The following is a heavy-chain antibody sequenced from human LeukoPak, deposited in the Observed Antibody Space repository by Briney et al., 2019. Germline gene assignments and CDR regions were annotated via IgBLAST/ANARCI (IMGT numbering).Heavy chain of an antibody. J-gene: IGHJ4*02. CDR2: IYHSGST. CDR1: DYSISSGYY. D-gene: IGHD4-17*01. CDR3: ARLRENGDYGIDY. V-gene: IGHV4-38-2*01. Sequence: SETLSLTCAVSDYSISSGYYWGWIRQPPGKGLEWIGSIYHSGSTYYNPSLKSRVTISVDTSKNQFSLKLSSVTAADTAVYYCARLRENGDYGIDYWGQGPLVTVSS.